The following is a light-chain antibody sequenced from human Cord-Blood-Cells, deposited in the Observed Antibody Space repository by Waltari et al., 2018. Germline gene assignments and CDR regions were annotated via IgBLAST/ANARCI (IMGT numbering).Light chain of an antibody. CDR3: QQYNNWPPYT. J-gene: IGKJ2*01. V-gene: IGKV3-15*01. CDR1: QSVSSN. Sequence: EIVMTQSPATLSVSPGERATPSCRASQSVSSNLAWYQQKPGQAPRLLICGASTRATGIPARFSGSGSGTEFTLTISSLQSEDFAVYYCQQYNNWPPYTFGQGTKLEIK. CDR2: GAS.